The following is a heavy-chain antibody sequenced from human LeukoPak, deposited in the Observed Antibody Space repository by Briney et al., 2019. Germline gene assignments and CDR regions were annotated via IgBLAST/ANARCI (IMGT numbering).Heavy chain of an antibody. J-gene: IGHJ4*02. CDR3: ARGDYSSHTL. CDR2: IKTDGSDT. D-gene: IGHD4-11*01. CDR1: GFTFSSYW. V-gene: IGHV3-74*01. Sequence: AGRSLRLSCAASGFTFSSYWMHWVRQSPGKGLVWVSRIKTDGSDTYYADSVRGRFTISRDNAKNTLYLQMDSLRAEDTAVYFCARGDYSSHTLWGQGTLVTVSS.